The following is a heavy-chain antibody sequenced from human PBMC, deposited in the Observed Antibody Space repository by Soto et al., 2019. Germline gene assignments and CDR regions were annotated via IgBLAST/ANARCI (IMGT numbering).Heavy chain of an antibody. CDR2: ISSNVGST. CDR1: GFTFSSYA. D-gene: IGHD3-22*01. J-gene: IGHJ4*02. Sequence: PGGSLRLSCSASGFTFSSYAMHWVRQAPGKGLEYVSAISSNVGSTYYADSVKGRFTISRDNSKNTLYLQMSSLRAEDTAVYYCVHPGSSVYYRLADYWGQGTLVTVSS. V-gene: IGHV3-64D*06. CDR3: VHPGSSVYYRLADY.